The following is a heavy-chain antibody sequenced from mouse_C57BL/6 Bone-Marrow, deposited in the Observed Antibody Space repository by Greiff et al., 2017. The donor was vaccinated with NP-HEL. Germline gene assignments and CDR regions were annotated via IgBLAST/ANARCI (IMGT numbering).Heavy chain of an antibody. CDR2: IHPNSGST. V-gene: IGHV1-64*01. D-gene: IGHD1-1*01. Sequence: VQLQQPGAELVKPGASVKLSCKASGYTFTSYWMHWVKQRPGQGLEWIGMIHPNSGSTNYNEKFKSKATLTVDKSSSTAYMQLSSLTSEDSAVYYCARRGDYDYYGSGDVDYGGQGNTLTVTA. CDR1: GYTFTSYW. J-gene: IGHJ2*01. CDR3: ARRGDYDYYGSGDVDY.